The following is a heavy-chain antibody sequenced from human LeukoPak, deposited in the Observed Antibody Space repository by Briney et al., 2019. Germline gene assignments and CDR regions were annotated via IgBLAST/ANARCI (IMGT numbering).Heavy chain of an antibody. D-gene: IGHD4-17*01. CDR1: GVTFSSYG. CDR2: ISYDGSNK. CDR3: ANLATVTTVFDY. V-gene: IGHV3-30*18. Sequence: GGSLRLSCAASGVTFSSYGMHWVRQAPGKGLEWVAVISYDGSNKYYADSVKGRFTISRDNSKNTLYLQMNSLRAEDTAVYYCANLATVTTVFDYWGQGTLVTVSS. J-gene: IGHJ4*02.